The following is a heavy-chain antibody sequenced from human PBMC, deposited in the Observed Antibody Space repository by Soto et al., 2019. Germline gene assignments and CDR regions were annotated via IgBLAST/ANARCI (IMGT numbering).Heavy chain of an antibody. CDR3: ARDDTVTPSGYYYGMDV. CDR2: ISYDGSNK. Sequence: GGSLRLSCAASGFTFSSYAMHWVRQAPGKGLEWVAVISYDGSNKYYADSVKGRFTISRDNSKNTLYLQMNSLRAEDTAVYYCARDDTVTPSGYYYGMDVWGQGTTVTVSS. D-gene: IGHD4-4*01. J-gene: IGHJ6*02. CDR1: GFTFSSYA. V-gene: IGHV3-30-3*01.